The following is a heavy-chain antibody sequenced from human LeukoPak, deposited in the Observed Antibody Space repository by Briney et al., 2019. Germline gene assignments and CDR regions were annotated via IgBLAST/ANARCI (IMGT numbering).Heavy chain of an antibody. CDR3: ARDNSVGDTAWWFDP. V-gene: IGHV1-2*02. J-gene: IGHJ5*02. Sequence: GASLKVSCKASGYTFSGFYIYWVRQAPGQGLEWMGWINPNSGGTNYAQKFQGRVTMTRDTSISTAYMELSRLRSDDTAVYYCARDNSVGDTAWWFDPWGQGTLVTVSS. CDR2: INPNSGGT. CDR1: GYTFSGFY. D-gene: IGHD1-26*01.